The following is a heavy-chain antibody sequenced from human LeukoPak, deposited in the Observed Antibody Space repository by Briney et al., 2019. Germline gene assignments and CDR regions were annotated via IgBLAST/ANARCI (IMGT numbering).Heavy chain of an antibody. J-gene: IGHJ4*02. D-gene: IGHD2-2*02. CDR2: ISDSGDTT. CDR3: ARPDCSSTSCYTLEY. CDR1: GFTFRSYT. V-gene: IGHV3-23*01. Sequence: GGSLRLSCAASGFTFRSYTMRWVRQAPGKGLEWISAISDSGDTTDYADSVRGRFTASRDNAKDTLYLQMNSLRAEDTAVYYCARPDCSSTSCYTLEYWGQGTLVTVSS.